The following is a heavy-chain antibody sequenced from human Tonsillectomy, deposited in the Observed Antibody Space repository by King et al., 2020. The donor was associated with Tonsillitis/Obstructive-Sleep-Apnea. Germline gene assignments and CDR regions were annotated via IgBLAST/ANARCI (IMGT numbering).Heavy chain of an antibody. D-gene: IGHD3-10*01. J-gene: IGHJ4*02. CDR1: GFTFSSYA. CDR3: AKGDITMVQGVIIKPSNYFDY. V-gene: IGHV3-23*04. Sequence: VQLVESGGGLVQPGGSLRLSCAASGFTFSSYAMSWVRQAPGKGLEWVAAISGSGGSTYYADSVKGRFTISRDNSKNTLYLQMNSLRAEDTAVYYCAKGDITMVQGVIIKPSNYFDYWGQGTLVTVSS. CDR2: ISGSGGST.